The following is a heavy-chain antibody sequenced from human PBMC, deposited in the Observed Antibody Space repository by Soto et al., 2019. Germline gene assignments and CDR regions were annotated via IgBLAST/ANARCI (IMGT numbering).Heavy chain of an antibody. V-gene: IGHV3-74*01. CDR3: ARGLKNKYGMDV. Sequence: EVQLVESGGALVQPGGSLRLSCAASGFTFTSHWMHWVRQAPGKGLVWVSRLNSDGSSRYYGDSMKGRFTISRDNANNTVYLQMNSLRDEDTAVYYCARGLKNKYGMDVWGHGTTVTVSS. CDR2: LNSDGSSR. CDR1: GFTFTSHW. J-gene: IGHJ6*02.